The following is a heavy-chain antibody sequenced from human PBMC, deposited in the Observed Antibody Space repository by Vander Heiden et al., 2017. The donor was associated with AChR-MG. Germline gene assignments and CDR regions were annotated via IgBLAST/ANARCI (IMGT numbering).Heavy chain of an antibody. J-gene: IGHJ4*02. Sequence: QVTLRESGPALVKPTQTLTLTCTFSGFSLTTRGMSVSWIRQPPGKALEWLARVDWDDDTYYTASLRTRLSISKDSSKSQVVLTLTDVDPLDTGTYYCARMSIMVAGRYFDSWGQGTLVTVSS. V-gene: IGHV2-70*15. CDR2: VDWDDDT. D-gene: IGHD2-8*01. CDR1: GFSLTTRGMS. CDR3: ARMSIMVAGRYFDS.